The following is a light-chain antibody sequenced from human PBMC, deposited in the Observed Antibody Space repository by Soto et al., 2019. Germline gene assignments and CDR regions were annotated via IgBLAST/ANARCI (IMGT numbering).Light chain of an antibody. V-gene: IGKV1-39*01. CDR1: QRITTY. Sequence: IQMTQSPSSLSASVGDRVTITCRASQRITTYLNWYQQKPGNAPKLLIPTAATLQRGVPSRFRGSGSATDFPLTISSLRREDFATYCCQQTYSTSYTFGQGTKLEIK. CDR3: QQTYSTSYT. J-gene: IGKJ2*01. CDR2: TAA.